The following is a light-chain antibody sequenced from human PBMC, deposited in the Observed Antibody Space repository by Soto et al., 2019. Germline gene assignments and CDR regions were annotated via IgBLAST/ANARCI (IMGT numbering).Light chain of an antibody. CDR1: QSVSSSY. Sequence: EIVLTQSPGTLSLSPGESATLSCRASQSVSSSYLAWYQQKPGQAPTVLIYRASSRATGIPDRFSGSGSGTDFTLTISRLEPEDFAVYYCQQYGSSPLTFGGGTKVDIK. CDR3: QQYGSSPLT. J-gene: IGKJ4*01. V-gene: IGKV3-20*01. CDR2: RAS.